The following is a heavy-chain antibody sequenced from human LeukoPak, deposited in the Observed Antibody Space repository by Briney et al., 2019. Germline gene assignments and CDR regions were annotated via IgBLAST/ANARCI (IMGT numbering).Heavy chain of an antibody. J-gene: IGHJ4*02. D-gene: IGHD3-10*01. V-gene: IGHV3-23*01. CDR2: IRSSGDSA. Sequence: GGSLRLSCAASGFTFSGYAMNWVRQAPGKGLEWVSVIRSSGDSAYYADFVKGRFTISRDNSKNTLYLQMNSLRAEDTAVYYCAKGYYASGSSLSAFDCWGQGTLVTVSS. CDR3: AKGYYASGSSLSAFDC. CDR1: GFTFSGYA.